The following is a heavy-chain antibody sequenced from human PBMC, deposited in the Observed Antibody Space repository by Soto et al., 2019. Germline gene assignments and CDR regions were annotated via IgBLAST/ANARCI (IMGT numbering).Heavy chain of an antibody. V-gene: IGHV1-69*12. Sequence: QVQLVQSGAEVKKPGSSVKVSCKASGGTFSSYAISWVRQAPGQGLEWMGGIIPIFGTANYAQKFQGRVTITADESTSTAYMELSSLRSEETAVYYCARDSPTSRGYSYGYGGGAFDYWGQGTLVTVSS. CDR2: IIPIFGTA. CDR1: GGTFSSYA. D-gene: IGHD5-18*01. CDR3: ARDSPTSRGYSYGYGGGAFDY. J-gene: IGHJ4*02.